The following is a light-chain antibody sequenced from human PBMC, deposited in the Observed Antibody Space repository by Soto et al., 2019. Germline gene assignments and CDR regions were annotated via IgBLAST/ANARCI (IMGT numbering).Light chain of an antibody. V-gene: IGLV2-8*01. J-gene: IGLJ1*01. CDR1: NSDFAGYNF. CDR3: SSYITSNNLRV. CDR2: EVN. Sequence: QSVLTQPPSASGSPGQSVTISCTGTNSDFAGYNFVSWFQQHPGKAPRLIIYEVNERPSGVPHRFSGSKSGNTASLTISGLQADDEADYYCSSYITSNNLRVFGTGTKLTVL.